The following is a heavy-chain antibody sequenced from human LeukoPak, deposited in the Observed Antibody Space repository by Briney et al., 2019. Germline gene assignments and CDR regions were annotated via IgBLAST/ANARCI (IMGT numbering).Heavy chain of an antibody. Sequence: GGSLRLSCAASVFTFSSYSMNWVRQAPGKGLEWVSSISSSSSSYIYYADSVKGRFTISRDNAKNSLYLQMNSLRAEDTAVYYCARDGELRYFDWSNKGGYFDYWGQGTLVTVSS. D-gene: IGHD3-9*01. J-gene: IGHJ4*02. CDR3: ARDGELRYFDWSNKGGYFDY. V-gene: IGHV3-21*01. CDR1: VFTFSSYS. CDR2: ISSSSSSYI.